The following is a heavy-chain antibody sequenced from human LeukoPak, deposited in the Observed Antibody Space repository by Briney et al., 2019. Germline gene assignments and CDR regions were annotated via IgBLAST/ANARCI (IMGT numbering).Heavy chain of an antibody. V-gene: IGHV3-23*01. CDR3: ASLPQWRNLDY. D-gene: IGHD6-19*01. J-gene: IGHJ4*02. CDR1: GLTFKIYA. Sequence: GGSLRLSCAASGLTFKIYAMTWVRQAPGKGLEWVSAIGPTGRSTYYADSVKGRFTISRDNSKNTLYLQMNSLRAEDTAIYYCASLPQWRNLDYWGQGTLVTVSS. CDR2: IGPTGRST.